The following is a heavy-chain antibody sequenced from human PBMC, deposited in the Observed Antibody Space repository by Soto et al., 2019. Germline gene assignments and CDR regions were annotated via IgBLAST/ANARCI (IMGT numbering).Heavy chain of an antibody. CDR2: IIPIFGIA. D-gene: IGHD2-2*01. J-gene: IGHJ6*02. V-gene: IGHV1-69*08. CDR1: GGTFSRYS. CDR3: AREDRDRETGLVPAAIDGMDV. Sequence: QVQLVQSGAEVKKPGSSVKVSCKASGGTFSRYSITWVRQAPGHGLEWIGRIIPIFGIASYAQKFQGRVTITADASTSTAYTELSSLRSDDTAVYYCAREDRDRETGLVPAAIDGMDVWGQGTTVTVSS.